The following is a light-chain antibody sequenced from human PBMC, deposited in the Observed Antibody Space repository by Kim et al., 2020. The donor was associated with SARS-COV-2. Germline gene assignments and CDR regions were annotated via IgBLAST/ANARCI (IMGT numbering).Light chain of an antibody. CDR1: QSLVHSDGNTY. V-gene: IGKV2-30*02. CDR3: MQGTHWPPWT. CDR2: KVS. J-gene: IGKJ1*01. Sequence: DVVMTQSPLSLPVTLGQPASISCRSSQSLVHSDGNTYLNWFQQRPGQSPRRLIYKVSNRDSGVPDRFSGSGSGTDLTLKISRVEAEDVGVYYCMQGTHWPPWTFGQGTKVDIK.